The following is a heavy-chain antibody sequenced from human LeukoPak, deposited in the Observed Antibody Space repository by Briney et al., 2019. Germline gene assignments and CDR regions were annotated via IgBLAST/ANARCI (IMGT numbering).Heavy chain of an antibody. J-gene: IGHJ4*02. CDR3: ARDEAVAGGAPMAGGSDY. CDR1: GGTFSSYA. Sequence: SVKVSCKASGGTFSSYAISWVRQAPGQGLEWMGRIIPILGIANYAQKFQGRVTITADKSTSTAYMELSSLRSEDTAVYYCARDEAVAGGAPMAGGSDYWGQGTLVTVSS. CDR2: IIPILGIA. V-gene: IGHV1-69*04. D-gene: IGHD6-19*01.